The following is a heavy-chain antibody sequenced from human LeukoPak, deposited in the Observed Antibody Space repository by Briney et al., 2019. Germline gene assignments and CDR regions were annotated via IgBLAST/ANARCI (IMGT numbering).Heavy chain of an antibody. CDR2: ISSNGGST. Sequence: GGSLRLSCAASGFTFSSYAMHWVRQAPGKGLEYVSAISSNGGSTYYANSVKGRFTISRDNSKNTLYLQMGSLRAEDTAVYYCAKAIPVFGYCSGGSCYPDYWGQGTLVTVSS. V-gene: IGHV3-64*01. J-gene: IGHJ4*02. CDR1: GFTFSSYA. CDR3: AKAIPVFGYCSGGSCYPDY. D-gene: IGHD2-15*01.